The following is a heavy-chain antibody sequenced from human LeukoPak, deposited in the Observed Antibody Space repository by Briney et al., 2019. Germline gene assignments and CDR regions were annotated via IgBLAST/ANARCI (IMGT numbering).Heavy chain of an antibody. CDR1: GGSISSGGYS. Sequence: PSQTLSLTCAVSGGSISSGGYSWSWIRQPPGKGLEWIGYIYHSGSTYYNPSLKSRVTISVDRSKNQFSLKLNSVTAADTAVYYCARVVSRGVIIPWFDPWGQGTLVTVSS. CDR3: ARVVSRGVIIPWFDP. D-gene: IGHD3-10*01. CDR2: IYHSGST. V-gene: IGHV4-30-2*01. J-gene: IGHJ5*02.